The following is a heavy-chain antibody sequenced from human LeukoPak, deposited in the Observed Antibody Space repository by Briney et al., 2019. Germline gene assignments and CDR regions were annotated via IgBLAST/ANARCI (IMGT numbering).Heavy chain of an antibody. J-gene: IGHJ4*02. Sequence: SETLSLTCTVSGGSISSYHWIWIRQPPGKGLEWIGYIHYSGSTNYNPSLKSRVTTSVDTSKNQFSLKLSSVTAADTAVYYCASGSGSYYTPDYWGQGTLVTVSS. V-gene: IGHV4-59*13. CDR3: ASGSGSYYTPDY. CDR2: IHYSGST. CDR1: GGSISSYH. D-gene: IGHD3-10*01.